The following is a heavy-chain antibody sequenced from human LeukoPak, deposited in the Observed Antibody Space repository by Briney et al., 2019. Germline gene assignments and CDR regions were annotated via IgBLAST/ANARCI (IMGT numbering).Heavy chain of an antibody. CDR3: ARRRGRPFDY. V-gene: IGHV4-59*08. Sequence: SETLSLSCLVTGGSISSYYWSWIRQHPGKGVEWHANNNYCGSSNSSPSLRRPVKISGDTSNNQFSLKLSSVTAAVTAVYYCARRRGRPFDYWGQGTLVTVSS. D-gene: IGHD6-6*01. CDR1: GGSISSYY. J-gene: IGHJ4*01. CDR2: NNYCGSS.